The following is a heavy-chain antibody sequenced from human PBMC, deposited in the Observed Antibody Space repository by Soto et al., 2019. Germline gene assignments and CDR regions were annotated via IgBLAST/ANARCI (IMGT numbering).Heavy chain of an antibody. Sequence: QVQLVQSGAEVKKPGSSVKVSCKASGGTFSSYAISWVRQAPGQGLEWMGGIIPIFGTANYAQQFQGRVTITGDESTSTAYMELSSLRSEDTAVYYCARDLGYCSGGSCYSRYYYGMDVCGQGPTVTVSS. J-gene: IGHJ6*02. CDR2: IIPIFGTA. CDR1: GGTFSSYA. CDR3: ARDLGYCSGGSCYSRYYYGMDV. D-gene: IGHD2-15*01. V-gene: IGHV1-69*01.